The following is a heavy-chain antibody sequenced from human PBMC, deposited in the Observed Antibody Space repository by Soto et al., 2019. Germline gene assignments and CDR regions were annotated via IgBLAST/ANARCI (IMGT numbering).Heavy chain of an antibody. D-gene: IGHD3-10*01. J-gene: IGHJ4*02. V-gene: IGHV5-51*01. CDR3: VRHLRARGVVRDGPLXS. Sequence: GESLKISCKGSGYTFANSWIAWVRQMPGKGLEWLGNIFPGDSDTKYSPSFQGRVTLSADTSISTAYLHWSSLKASDSAIYFCVRHLRARGVVRDGPLXSWGQGTLVTSPQ. CDR2: IFPGDSDT. CDR1: GYTFANSW.